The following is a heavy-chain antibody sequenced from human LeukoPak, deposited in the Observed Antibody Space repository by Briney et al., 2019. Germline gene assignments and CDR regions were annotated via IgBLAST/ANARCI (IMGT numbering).Heavy chain of an antibody. Sequence: PGGSLRLSCAASGFTFSSYGMHWVRQAPGKGLEWVAAISYDGSNKYYADSVKGRFTISRDNSKNTLYLQMNSLRAEDTAVYYCACRKLGYCSSTSCYTTARFDPWGQGTLVTVSS. CDR3: ACRKLGYCSSTSCYTTARFDP. CDR2: ISYDGSNK. V-gene: IGHV3-30*03. D-gene: IGHD2-2*02. CDR1: GFTFSSYG. J-gene: IGHJ5*02.